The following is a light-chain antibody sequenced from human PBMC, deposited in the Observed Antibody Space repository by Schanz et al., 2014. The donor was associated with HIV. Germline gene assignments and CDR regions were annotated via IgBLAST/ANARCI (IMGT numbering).Light chain of an antibody. J-gene: IGLJ2*01. CDR1: SSDVGGYDL. V-gene: IGLV2-11*01. CDR3: SSYGGNNNLV. CDR2: DVT. Sequence: QSALTQPRSVSGSPGQSVTISCSGTSSDVGGYDLVSWYQHHPGKAPKLLILDVTKRASGVPARFSGSKSGSTASLTISGLQAEDEADYYCSSYGGNNNLVFGGGTKLTVL.